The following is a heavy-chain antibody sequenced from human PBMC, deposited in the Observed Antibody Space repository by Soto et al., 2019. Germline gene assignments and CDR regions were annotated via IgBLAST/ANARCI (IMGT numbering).Heavy chain of an antibody. CDR2: FDPEDGET. D-gene: IGHD1-20*01. V-gene: IGHV1-24*01. CDR1: GYTLTELS. CDR3: ATVLGITGTHFDY. J-gene: IGHJ4*02. Sequence: ASVKVSCKVSGYTLTELSMHWVRQAPGKGLEWMGGFDPEDGETIYAQKFQGRVTMTEDTSTDTAYMELSSLRSVDTAVYYCATVLGITGTHFDYWGQGTLVTVSS.